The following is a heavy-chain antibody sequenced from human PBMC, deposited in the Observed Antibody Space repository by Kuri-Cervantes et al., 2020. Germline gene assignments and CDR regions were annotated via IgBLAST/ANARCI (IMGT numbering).Heavy chain of an antibody. CDR1: GYSFTSYW. CDR3: ARLEMATIDY. J-gene: IGHJ4*02. Sequence: NVSCKGSGYSFTSYWIGWVRQMPGKGLEWMGIIYPGDSDTRYSPSFQGQVTISADKSISTAYLQWSSLKASDTAMYYCARLEMATIDYWGQGTLVTVSS. CDR2: IYPGDSDT. V-gene: IGHV5-51*01. D-gene: IGHD5-24*01.